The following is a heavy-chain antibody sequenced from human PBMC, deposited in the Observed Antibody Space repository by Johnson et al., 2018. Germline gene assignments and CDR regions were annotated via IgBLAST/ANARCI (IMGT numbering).Heavy chain of an antibody. V-gene: IGHV3-23*04. J-gene: IGHJ2*01. D-gene: IGHD3-3*01. CDR3: AKWAYYAFWSGYPLPRGYFDL. CDR2: ISGSGGST. Sequence: EVQLVETGGGLVQPGGSLRLSCAASGFTFSSYAVSWVRQAPGKGLEWVSGISGSGGSTYYVDSVKGRFTISRDNSKNTLYLQMNSLRDEDTAVYYSAKWAYYAFWSGYPLPRGYFDLWGRGTLVTVSS. CDR1: GFTFSSYA.